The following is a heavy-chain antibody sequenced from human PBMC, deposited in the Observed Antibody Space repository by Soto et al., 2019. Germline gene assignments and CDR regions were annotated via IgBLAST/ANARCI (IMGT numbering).Heavy chain of an antibody. CDR1: GFTFSSYA. D-gene: IGHD5-18*01. J-gene: IGHJ4*02. CDR2: ISGSGGST. CDR3: AKDWGAGIQLWSQDY. Sequence: EVQLLESGGGLVQPGGSLRLSCAASGFTFSSYAMSWVRQAPGKGLEWVSAISGSGGSTYYADSVKGRFTISRDNPKNTLYLQMNSLRAEDTAVYYCAKDWGAGIQLWSQDYWGQGTLVTVSS. V-gene: IGHV3-23*01.